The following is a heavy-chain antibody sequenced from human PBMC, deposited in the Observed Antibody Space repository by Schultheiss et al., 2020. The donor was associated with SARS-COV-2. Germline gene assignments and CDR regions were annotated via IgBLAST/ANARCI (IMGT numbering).Heavy chain of an antibody. Sequence: GGSLRLSCAASGFTFSSYAMHWVRQAPGKGLEWVAVISYDGSNNYYADSVKGRFTISRDNAKNSLYLQMNSLRAEDTAVYYCARVLGYSISPVGAFDIWGQGTMVTVAS. CDR2: ISYDGSNN. D-gene: IGHD6-13*01. CDR3: ARVLGYSISPVGAFDI. CDR1: GFTFSSYA. J-gene: IGHJ3*02. V-gene: IGHV3-30*07.